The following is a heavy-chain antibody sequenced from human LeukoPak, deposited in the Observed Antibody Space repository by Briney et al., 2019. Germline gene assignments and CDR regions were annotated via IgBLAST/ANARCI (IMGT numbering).Heavy chain of an antibody. CDR3: VKDSSSGSYFDY. Sequence: GGSLRLSCSASGFTFSRYAMHWVRQAPGKGLEYVSAISSNGGSTYYADSVKGRFTISRDNSRNTLHLWMSSLRVEDTAVYYCVKDSSSGSYFDYWGQGTLVTVSS. CDR2: ISSNGGST. J-gene: IGHJ4*02. V-gene: IGHV3-64D*06. D-gene: IGHD3-10*01. CDR1: GFTFSRYA.